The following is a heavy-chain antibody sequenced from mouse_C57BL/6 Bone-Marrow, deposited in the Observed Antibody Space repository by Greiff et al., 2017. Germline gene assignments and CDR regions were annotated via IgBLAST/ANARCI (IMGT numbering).Heavy chain of an antibody. CDR2: ISSGSSTI. Sequence: EVQLVESGGGLVKPGGSLKLSCAASGFTFSDYGMHWVRQAPEQGLEWVAYISSGSSTIYYADTVKGRFTISRDNAKNTLFLQMTSLRSEDTAMYYCAILDDGYFDYWGQGTTLTVSS. CDR3: AILDDGYFDY. D-gene: IGHD2-3*01. J-gene: IGHJ2*01. V-gene: IGHV5-17*01. CDR1: GFTFSDYG.